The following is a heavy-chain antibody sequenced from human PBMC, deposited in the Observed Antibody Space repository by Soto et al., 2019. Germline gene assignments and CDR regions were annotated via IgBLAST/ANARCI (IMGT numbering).Heavy chain of an antibody. CDR1: GGSISSGGYY. V-gene: IGHV4-31*03. J-gene: IGHJ6*02. D-gene: IGHD5-12*01. CDR2: IYYSGST. Sequence: SETLSLTCTVSGGSISSGGYYWSWIRQHPGKGLEWIGYIYYSGSTYYNPSLKSRVTISVDTSKNQFSLKLSSVTAADTAVYYCAGYSGYDYGVYYYYYGMDVWGQGTTVTVSS. CDR3: AGYSGYDYGVYYYYYGMDV.